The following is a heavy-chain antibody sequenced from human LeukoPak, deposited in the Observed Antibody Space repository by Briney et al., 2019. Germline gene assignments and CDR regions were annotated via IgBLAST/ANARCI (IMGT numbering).Heavy chain of an antibody. CDR2: TYYRSKWYN. Sequence: SQTLSLTCAISGDSVSSNSAAWNWIRQCPSRGLEWLGRTYYRSKWYNGYAASVKSRITINPDTSKNQFSLQLNSVTPEDTAVYYCARGKGGMIDNWGQGILVTVSS. J-gene: IGHJ4*02. CDR1: GDSVSSNSAA. CDR3: ARGKGGMIDN. V-gene: IGHV6-1*01. D-gene: IGHD1-26*01.